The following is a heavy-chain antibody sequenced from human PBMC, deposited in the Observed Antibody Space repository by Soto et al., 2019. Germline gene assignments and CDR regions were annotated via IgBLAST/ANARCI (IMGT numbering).Heavy chain of an antibody. J-gene: IGHJ4*02. V-gene: IGHV3-23*01. CDR3: AKGLIGDSNPGYSSSWTRNGFRVFDY. CDR1: GFTFSSYA. Sequence: GGSLRLSCAASGFTFSSYAMSWVRQAPGKGLEWVSAISGSGGSTYYAASVKGRFTISRDHSKNTLYLQMNSLRAEDTAVYYCAKGLIGDSNPGYSSSWTRNGFRVFDYWGQGTLVTVSS. CDR2: ISGSGGST. D-gene: IGHD6-13*01.